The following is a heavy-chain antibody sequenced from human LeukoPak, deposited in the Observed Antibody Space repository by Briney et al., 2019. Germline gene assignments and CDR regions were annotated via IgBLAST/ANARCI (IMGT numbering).Heavy chain of an antibody. V-gene: IGHV4-39*01. CDR2: FYYSGST. J-gene: IGHJ6*03. CDR1: GGSFSSSSYY. Sequence: PSETLSLTCTVSGGSFSSSSYYWGSIRQPPGKGLEWIGSFYYSGSTYYNPSLKSRVTISVNTSKNQFSLKLSSVTAADTAVYYCARLAQSAYIYGHYYYYYYMDVWGKGTTVTVSS. D-gene: IGHD5-18*01. CDR3: ARLAQSAYIYGHYYYYYYMDV.